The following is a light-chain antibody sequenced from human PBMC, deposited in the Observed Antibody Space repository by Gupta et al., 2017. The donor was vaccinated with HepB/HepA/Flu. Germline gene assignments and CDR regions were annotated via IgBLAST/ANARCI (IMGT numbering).Light chain of an antibody. CDR1: ILPRKY. Sequence: YELTQPPSLSVSPGQTATMTCSVDILPRKYAYWYHQRPGQAPLLVIYEDRKRPAGIPERFSASSSGTVATLTISGAQVEDEGDYYCYSTDNTGHPLFGGGTKLSVL. V-gene: IGLV3-10*01. CDR2: EDR. CDR3: YSTDNTGHPL. J-gene: IGLJ2*01.